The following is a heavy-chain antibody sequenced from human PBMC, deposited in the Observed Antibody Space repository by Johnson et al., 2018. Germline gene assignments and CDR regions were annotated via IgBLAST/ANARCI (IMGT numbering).Heavy chain of an antibody. V-gene: IGHV3-13*01. Sequence: VQLVESGGGLVQPRGSLGLPCVASGFTFSNYDMHWVRQGTGKGLEWVSTIGTTGDTYYSGPVKGRFTISRENAKNSLYLQMNSLRAGDTALYYCARAGDGDYTDAFDIWGQGTMVTVSS. CDR2: IGTTGDT. CDR3: ARAGDGDYTDAFDI. D-gene: IGHD4-17*01. CDR1: GFTFSNYD. J-gene: IGHJ3*02.